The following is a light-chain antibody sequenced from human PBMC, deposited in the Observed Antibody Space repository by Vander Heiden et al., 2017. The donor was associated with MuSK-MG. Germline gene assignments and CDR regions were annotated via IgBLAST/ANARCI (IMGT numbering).Light chain of an antibody. CDR1: SSNIGSNT. CDR2: MIN. V-gene: IGLV1-44*01. J-gene: IGLJ2*01. CDR3: SACLVSLNGRWV. Sequence: QSVLTQPPSASGTPGQRVTISCSGSSSNIGSNTVNWYQQLPGTAQQLRSEMINQRPSGVPDRFSGSTSCTSEYLAARTLPSEDQAEEDESACLVSLNGRWVFGGGTKLTVL.